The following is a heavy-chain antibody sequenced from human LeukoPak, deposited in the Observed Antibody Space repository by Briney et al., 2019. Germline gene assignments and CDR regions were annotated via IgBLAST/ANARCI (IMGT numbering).Heavy chain of an antibody. V-gene: IGHV4-59*01. Sequence: SETLSLTCTVSGGSISSYYWSWIRQPPGKGLEWIGYIYYSGSTNYNPSLKSRVTISVDTSKNQFSLKLSSVTAADTAVYYCARTTYYYDSSGYYFSDFDIWGRGTMVTVSS. CDR2: IYYSGST. CDR1: GGSISSYY. CDR3: ARTTYYYDSSGYYFSDFDI. D-gene: IGHD3-22*01. J-gene: IGHJ3*02.